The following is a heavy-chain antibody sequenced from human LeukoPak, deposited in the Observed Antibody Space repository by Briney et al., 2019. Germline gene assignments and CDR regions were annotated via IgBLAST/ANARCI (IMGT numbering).Heavy chain of an antibody. Sequence: GGSLRLSCAASGFTFSSYGMHWVRQAPGKGLEWVAVIWCDGSNKYYADSVKGRFTISRDNSKNTLYLQMNSLRAEDTAVYYCARALISSSWRTWATYYYYGMDVWGKGTTVTVSS. D-gene: IGHD6-13*01. V-gene: IGHV3-33*01. J-gene: IGHJ6*04. CDR2: IWCDGSNK. CDR1: GFTFSSYG. CDR3: ARALISSSWRTWATYYYYGMDV.